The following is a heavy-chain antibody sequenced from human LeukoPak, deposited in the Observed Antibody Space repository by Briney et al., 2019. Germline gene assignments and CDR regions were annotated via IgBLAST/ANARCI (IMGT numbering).Heavy chain of an antibody. CDR1: GGSFTGYY. V-gene: IGHV4-34*01. CDR3: ARGDCSGGSCYSRWFDP. CDR2: INHSGSN. J-gene: IGHJ5*02. Sequence: SETLSLTCAVYGGSFTGYYWSWIRQPPGKGLEWIGEINHSGSNNYNPSHKNRVTISVDTSKNQCSLKLSSVTAADTAVYYCARGDCSGGSCYSRWFDPWGQGTLVTVSS. D-gene: IGHD2-15*01.